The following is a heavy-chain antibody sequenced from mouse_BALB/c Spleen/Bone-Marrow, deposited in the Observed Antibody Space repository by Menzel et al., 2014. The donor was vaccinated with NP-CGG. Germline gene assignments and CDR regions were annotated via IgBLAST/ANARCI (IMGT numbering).Heavy chain of an antibody. CDR3: TRWEYYAMDY. D-gene: IGHD4-1*01. J-gene: IGHJ4*01. CDR2: IDPANGNT. V-gene: IGHV14-3*02. Sequence: VQLQQSRAELVKPGASVKLSCTASGFNIKDTYMHWVKQRPEQGLEWIGRIDPANGNTKYDPKFQGKATITADTSSNTAYLQHSSLTSEDTAVYYCTRWEYYAMDYWGQGTSVTVSS. CDR1: GFNIKDTY.